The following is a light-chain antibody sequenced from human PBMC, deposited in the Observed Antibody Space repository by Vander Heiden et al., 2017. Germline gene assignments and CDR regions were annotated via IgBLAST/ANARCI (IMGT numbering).Light chain of an antibody. Sequence: EIVMTQSPATLSVSPGERATLSCRASQSVSSNLAWYQQKPGQAPRLLIYGASTRATGIPARFSGSGYGTEFTLTNSSRQSEDFAVYYCQQYNNWPPLTFGGGTKVEIK. CDR3: QQYNNWPPLT. J-gene: IGKJ4*01. V-gene: IGKV3-15*01. CDR2: GAS. CDR1: QSVSSN.